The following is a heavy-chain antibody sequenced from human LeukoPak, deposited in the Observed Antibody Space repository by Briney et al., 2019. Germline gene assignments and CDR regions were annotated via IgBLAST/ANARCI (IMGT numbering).Heavy chain of an antibody. J-gene: IGHJ4*02. CDR2: IYTSGST. Sequence: SETLSLTCTVSGGSISSYYWSWIRQPAGKELEWIGRIYTSGSTNYNPSLKSRVTISVDKSKNQFSLKLSSVTAADTAVYYCASQDPYCGGDCYLEYYFDYWGQGTLVTVSS. V-gene: IGHV4-4*07. CDR1: GGSISSYY. CDR3: ASQDPYCGGDCYLEYYFDY. D-gene: IGHD2-21*02.